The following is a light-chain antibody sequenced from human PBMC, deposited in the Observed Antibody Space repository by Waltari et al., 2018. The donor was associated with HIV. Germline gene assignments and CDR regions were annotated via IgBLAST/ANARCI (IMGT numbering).Light chain of an antibody. J-gene: IGLJ2*01. Sequence: QSALTQPPSASGSPGQSVTISCTGTSSDVGCYNYVSWYQKHPGKAPKLMSYGVNNGPAGVLELFSGSKAGNTASLTVCGRQGEDESEYYCSSEGGSNNVVFGGGTKLTFL. CDR1: SSDVGCYNY. CDR3: SSEGGSNNVV. CDR2: GVN. V-gene: IGLV2-8*01.